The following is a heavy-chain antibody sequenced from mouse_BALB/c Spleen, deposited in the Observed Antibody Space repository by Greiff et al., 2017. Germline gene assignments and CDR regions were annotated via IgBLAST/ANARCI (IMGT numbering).Heavy chain of an antibody. CDR2: ISDGGSYT. CDR1: GFTFSDYY. D-gene: IGHD2-1*01. V-gene: IGHV5-4*02. Sequence: DVHLVESGGGLVKPGGSLKLSCAASGFTFSDYYMYWVRQTPEKRLEWVATISDGGSYTYYPDSVKGRFTISRDNAKNNLYLQMSSLKSEDTAMYYCAHGNWYFDVWGAGTTVTVSS. J-gene: IGHJ1*01. CDR3: AHGNWYFDV.